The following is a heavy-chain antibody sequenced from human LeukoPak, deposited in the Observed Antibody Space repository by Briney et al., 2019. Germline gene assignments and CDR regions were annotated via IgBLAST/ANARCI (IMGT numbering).Heavy chain of an antibody. CDR1: GFTFRNYG. V-gene: IGHV3-33*01. Sequence: PGGSLRLSCTASGFTFRNYGMNWVRQAPGKGLEWVAGIWYDGSNKYYADSVKGRFTISRDNSKNTLYLQMNSLRAEDTAVYYCARVMVRGVPYFDYWGQGTLVTVSS. J-gene: IGHJ4*02. CDR2: IWYDGSNK. D-gene: IGHD3-10*01. CDR3: ARVMVRGVPYFDY.